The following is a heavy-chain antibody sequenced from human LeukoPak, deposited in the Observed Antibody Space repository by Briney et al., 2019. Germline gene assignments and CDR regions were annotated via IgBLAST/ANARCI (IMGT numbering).Heavy chain of an antibody. V-gene: IGHV4-59*12. D-gene: IGHD3-22*01. J-gene: IGHJ4*02. Sequence: SETLPLTCTVSGGSISNYWGSWIRQPPGKGLEWIGYVFDSGGTNYNPSLKSRVTISVDTSKKQFSLKLSSVTAADTAVYYCASTYYYDSSGYYHFYYWGQGTLVTVSS. CDR2: VFDSGGT. CDR1: GGSISNYW. CDR3: ASTYYYDSSGYYHFYY.